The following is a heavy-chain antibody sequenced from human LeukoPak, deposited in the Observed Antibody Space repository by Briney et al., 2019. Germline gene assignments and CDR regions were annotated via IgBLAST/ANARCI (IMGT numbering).Heavy chain of an antibody. Sequence: GGSLRLSCVASGFTFSSHSMNWVRQAPGKGLEWLSYIDSSSTIDYEDSVKGRFTISRDNAKNSLYLQMDSLRAEDTAVYYCARGPASGAWLIDYWGQGTLVTVSS. V-gene: IGHV3-48*01. CDR1: GFTFSSHS. D-gene: IGHD6-19*01. CDR2: IDSSSTI. CDR3: ARGPASGAWLIDY. J-gene: IGHJ4*02.